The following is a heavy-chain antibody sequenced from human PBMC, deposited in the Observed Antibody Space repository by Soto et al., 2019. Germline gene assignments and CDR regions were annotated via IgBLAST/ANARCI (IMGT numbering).Heavy chain of an antibody. CDR1: GFTFSSYA. CDR2: ISGSGGST. J-gene: IGHJ6*02. V-gene: IGHV3-23*01. Sequence: GRSLRLSCAASGFTFSSYAMSWVRQAPGKGLEWVSAISGSGGSTYYADSVKGRFTISRDNSKNTLYLQMNSLRAEDTAVYYCAKRSCSSTSCYGGYYYGMDVWGQGTTVTVSS. D-gene: IGHD2-2*01. CDR3: AKRSCSSTSCYGGYYYGMDV.